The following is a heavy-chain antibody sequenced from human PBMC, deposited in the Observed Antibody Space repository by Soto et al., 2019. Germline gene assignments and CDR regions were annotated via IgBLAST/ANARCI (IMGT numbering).Heavy chain of an antibody. V-gene: IGHV3-30*18. CDR2: ISYDGSKK. J-gene: IGHJ5*02. D-gene: IGHD3-10*01. CDR1: GFTFSSYG. Sequence: GGSLRLSCAASGFTFSSYGMHWVRQAPGKGLEWVAVISYDGSKKYYADSVKGRFTISRDNSKNTLYLQMNSLRAEDTAVYYCAKDKAHYYGSGSGFFDPWGQGTLVTVSS. CDR3: AKDKAHYYGSGSGFFDP.